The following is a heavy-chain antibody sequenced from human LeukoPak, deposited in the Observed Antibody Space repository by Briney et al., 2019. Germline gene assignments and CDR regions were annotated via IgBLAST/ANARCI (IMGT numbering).Heavy chain of an antibody. J-gene: IGHJ4*02. CDR1: GYSISRGYY. CDR2: VYHSGST. CDR3: GSQKEGSLTEYHFDY. D-gene: IGHD7-27*01. Sequence: SEALSLTCTVSGYSISRGYYCGWIRPPPGKGLEGVGSVYHSGSTYYNPSLKSRVTISMDKSKNQFSLKLTAVTAADTAVYYCGSQKEGSLTEYHFDYWGQGTLVTVSS. V-gene: IGHV4-38-2*02.